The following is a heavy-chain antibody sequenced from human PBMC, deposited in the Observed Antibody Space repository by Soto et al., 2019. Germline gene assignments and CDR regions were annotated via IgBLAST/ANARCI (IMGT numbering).Heavy chain of an antibody. CDR1: GGSISSGGYY. CDR3: ARVYCTSTSCRPYFDY. Sequence: QVQLQESGPGLVKPSQTLSLTCTVSGGSISSGGYYWSWIRQHPGKGLEWIGYIYYSGSTYYNPSLKSRVTKSVDTSKNQFSLKLSSVTAADTAVYYCARVYCTSTSCRPYFDYWGQGTLVTVSS. CDR2: IYYSGST. D-gene: IGHD2-2*01. J-gene: IGHJ4*02. V-gene: IGHV4-31*03.